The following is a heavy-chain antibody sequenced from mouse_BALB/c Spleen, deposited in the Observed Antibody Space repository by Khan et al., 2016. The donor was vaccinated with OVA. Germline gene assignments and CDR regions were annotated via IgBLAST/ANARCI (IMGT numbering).Heavy chain of an antibody. Sequence: QLEESGPGLVKPSQSLSLTCTVTGYSVTSDYAWNWIRQFPGDKLEWMGYITYSGSTSYNPSLKSRISITRDTSKNQFFLQLISVTTEDTATYYCAKDGSRYNYAMDYWGQGTSVTVSS. J-gene: IGHJ4*01. V-gene: IGHV3-2*02. CDR3: AKDGSRYNYAMDY. D-gene: IGHD2-3*01. CDR1: GYSVTSDYA. CDR2: ITYSGST.